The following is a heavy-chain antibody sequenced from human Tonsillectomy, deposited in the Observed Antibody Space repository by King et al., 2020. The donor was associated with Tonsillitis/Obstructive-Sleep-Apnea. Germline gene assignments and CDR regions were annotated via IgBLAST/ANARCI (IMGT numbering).Heavy chain of an antibody. J-gene: IGHJ5*02. CDR2: INHSGST. CDR1: GGSFSGYY. CDR3: ARGPGITIFGVSRKNWFDP. V-gene: IGHV4-34*01. D-gene: IGHD3-3*01. Sequence: VQLQQWGAGLLKPSETLSLTCAVYGGSFSGYYWSWIRQPPGKGLEWIGEINHSGSTNYNPSLKSRVTISVDTSKNQFSLKLSSVTAADTAVYYCARGPGITIFGVSRKNWFDPWGQGTLVTVSS.